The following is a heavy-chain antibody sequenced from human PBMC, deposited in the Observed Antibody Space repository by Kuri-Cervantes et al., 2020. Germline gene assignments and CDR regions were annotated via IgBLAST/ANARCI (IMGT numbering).Heavy chain of an antibody. V-gene: IGHV1-2*02. J-gene: IGHJ6*03. CDR3: ARGPMVTTDYYYYYMDV. CDR1: GYTFTGYY. D-gene: IGHD4/OR15-4a*01. Sequence: ASVKVSCKASGYTFTGYYMHWVRQAPGQGLEWMGWINPNSGGTNYAQKFQGRVTMTRDTSISTAYMELSRLISDDTAVYYCARGPMVTTDYYYYYMDVWGKGTTVTVSS. CDR2: INPNSGGT.